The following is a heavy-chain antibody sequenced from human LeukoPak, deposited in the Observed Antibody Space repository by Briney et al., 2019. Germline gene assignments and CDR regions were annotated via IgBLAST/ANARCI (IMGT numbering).Heavy chain of an antibody. CDR3: VLRGAVAAADF. CDR1: RFTFNTYA. CDR2: ISSSGSPI. D-gene: IGHD6-19*01. V-gene: IGHV3-48*03. J-gene: IGHJ4*02. Sequence: GGSLRLSCAASRFTFNTYAMSWVRQAPGKGLEWVSYISSSGSPIYYADSVEGRFTISRDNAKNSLYLQMNSLRAEDTAVYYCVLRGAVAAADFWGQGTLVTVSS.